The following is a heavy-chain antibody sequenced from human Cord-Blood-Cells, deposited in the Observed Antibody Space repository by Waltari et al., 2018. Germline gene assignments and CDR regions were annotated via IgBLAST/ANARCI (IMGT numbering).Heavy chain of an antibody. J-gene: IGHJ4*02. Sequence: QVQLVESGGGVVQPGRSLRLSCAASGFTFSSYAMHWVRQAPGKGLEWVAVISDDGSNKYYADSVKGRFTIARDNSKNTLYLQMNSLRAEDTAVYYCAREPGGEGATTDYWGQGTLVTVSS. CDR1: GFTFSSYA. CDR3: AREPGGEGATTDY. CDR2: ISDDGSNK. D-gene: IGHD1-26*01. V-gene: IGHV3-30-3*01.